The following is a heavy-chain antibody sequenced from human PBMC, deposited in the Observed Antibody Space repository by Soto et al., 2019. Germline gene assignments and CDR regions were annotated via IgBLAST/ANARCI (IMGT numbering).Heavy chain of an antibody. CDR1: GGSISSGGYS. D-gene: IGHD6-19*01. Sequence: QLQLQESGSGLVKPSQTLSLTCDVSGGSISSGGYSWSWIRQPPGKGLEWIGYIYHSGSTYYNPSRKSRVTISVDRSKNQFSLKLSSVTAADTAVYYCARAGGLGAVAADYWGQGTLVTVSS. CDR3: ARAGGLGAVAADY. V-gene: IGHV4-30-2*01. CDR2: IYHSGST. J-gene: IGHJ4*02.